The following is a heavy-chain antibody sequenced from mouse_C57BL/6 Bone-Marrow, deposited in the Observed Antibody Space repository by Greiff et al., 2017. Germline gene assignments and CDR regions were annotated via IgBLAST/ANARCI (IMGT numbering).Heavy chain of an antibody. CDR3: ISYYYYRYFDV. J-gene: IGHJ1*03. Sequence: EVKVVESGAELVRPGASVKLSCTASGFNIKDYYMHWVKQRPEQGLEWIGRIDPEDGDTEYAPKFQGKATMTADTSSNTAYLQLSSLTSEDTAVYYCISYYYYRYFDVWGTGTTVTVSS. CDR1: GFNIKDYY. CDR2: IDPEDGDT. V-gene: IGHV14-1*01. D-gene: IGHD1-1*01.